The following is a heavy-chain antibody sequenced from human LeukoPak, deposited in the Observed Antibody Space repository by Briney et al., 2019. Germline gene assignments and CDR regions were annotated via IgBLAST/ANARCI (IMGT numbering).Heavy chain of an antibody. V-gene: IGHV4-59*08. CDR1: GGSISSDY. J-gene: IGHJ4*02. Sequence: SETLSLTCTVSGGSISSDYWSWIRQPPGKGLEWIGSIYSSGSTNYSPSLKSRVIISVDTSKSQFSLKLSSLTAADTAMYYCARHGANGHSYGAYLDYWGQGTLVTVSS. CDR2: IYSSGST. CDR3: ARHGANGHSYGAYLDY. D-gene: IGHD5-18*01.